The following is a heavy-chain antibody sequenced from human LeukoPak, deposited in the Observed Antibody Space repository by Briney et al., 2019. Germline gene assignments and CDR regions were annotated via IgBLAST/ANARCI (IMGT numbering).Heavy chain of an antibody. CDR1: GFTFSSYW. CDR3: ATCRGYRVDY. CDR2: IKYDESIT. V-gene: IGHV3-74*01. D-gene: IGHD1-1*01. Sequence: GGSLRLSCAASGFTFSSYWMHWVRHAPGEGLVWVSRIKYDESITNYADSVTGRFTISRDNGKNTLYLQMNSLRAEDPAVYYCATCRGYRVDYWGQGTRVSVSS. J-gene: IGHJ4*02.